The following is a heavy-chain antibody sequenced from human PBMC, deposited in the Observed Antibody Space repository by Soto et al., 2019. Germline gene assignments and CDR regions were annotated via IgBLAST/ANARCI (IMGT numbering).Heavy chain of an antibody. CDR2: MNPNSGNT. V-gene: IGHV1-8*01. Sequence: QVQLVQSGAEVKKPGASVKVSCKASGYTFTSYDINWARQATGQGLEWMGWMNPNSGNTGYAQKFQGRVTMTRNTSISTAYMELSSLRSEDTAVYYCARGGYYDYIWGSYRYPPLDYWGQGTLVTVSS. J-gene: IGHJ4*02. CDR1: GYTFTSYD. CDR3: ARGGYYDYIWGSYRYPPLDY. D-gene: IGHD3-16*02.